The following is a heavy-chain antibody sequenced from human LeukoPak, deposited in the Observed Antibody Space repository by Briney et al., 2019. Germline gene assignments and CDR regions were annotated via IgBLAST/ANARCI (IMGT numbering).Heavy chain of an antibody. CDR2: IKSKTDGGTI. Sequence: GGSLRLSCAASGFSISGYAMTWVRQAPGKGLEWVGRIKSKTDGGTIDYAAPVKGRFTISRDDSKNTLYLQMNSLKTEDTAVYYCTTDAAKIAAAGTGPYWGQGTLLTVSS. V-gene: IGHV3-15*01. CDR3: TTDAAKIAAAGTGPY. CDR1: GFSISGYA. D-gene: IGHD6-13*01. J-gene: IGHJ4*02.